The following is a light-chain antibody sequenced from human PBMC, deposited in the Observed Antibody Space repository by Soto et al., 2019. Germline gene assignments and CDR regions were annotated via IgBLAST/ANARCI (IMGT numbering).Light chain of an antibody. CDR1: SSNIGAGYD. J-gene: IGLJ2*01. V-gene: IGLV1-47*02. CDR3: ASWDDRLGAVI. CDR2: SNN. Sequence: QSALTQPPSVSGAPGQTITISCTGSSSNIGAGYDVHWYQQLPGAAPKLLMHSNNLRPSGVPERISGSKSGTSASLAISGLRSEDEAVYYCASWDDRLGAVIFGGGTKVTVL.